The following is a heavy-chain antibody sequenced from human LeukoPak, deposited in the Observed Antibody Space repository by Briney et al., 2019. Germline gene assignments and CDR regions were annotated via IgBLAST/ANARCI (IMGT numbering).Heavy chain of an antibody. CDR1: GESFSGYY. CDR2: IYYSGST. D-gene: IGHD3-22*01. Sequence: PSETLSLTCAVYGESFSGYYWTWIRQPPGKGLEWIGSIYYSGSTYYNPSLKSRVTISVDTSKNQFSLKLSSVTAADTAVYYCARRRSEYYYDSSYHNYFDHWGQGTLVTVSS. J-gene: IGHJ4*02. V-gene: IGHV4-34*01. CDR3: ARRRSEYYYDSSYHNYFDH.